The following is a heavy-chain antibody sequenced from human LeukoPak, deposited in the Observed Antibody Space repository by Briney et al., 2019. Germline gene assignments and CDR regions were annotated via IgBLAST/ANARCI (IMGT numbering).Heavy chain of an antibody. J-gene: IGHJ6*04. Sequence: GGSLRLSCAASGFTFSSYSMNWVRQAPGKGLEWISYISTSTTTIYYADSVKGRFTISRDNAKNSLYLQMNSLRAEDTAVYYCAELGITMIGGVWGKGTTVTISS. CDR2: ISTSTTTI. CDR1: GFTFSSYS. CDR3: AELGITMIGGV. D-gene: IGHD3-10*02. V-gene: IGHV3-48*04.